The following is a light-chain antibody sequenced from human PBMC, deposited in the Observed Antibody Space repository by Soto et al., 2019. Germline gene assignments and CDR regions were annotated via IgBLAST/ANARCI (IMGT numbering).Light chain of an antibody. CDR1: SSNIGSNY. V-gene: IGLV1-47*02. CDR2: SNN. Sequence: QSVLTQPPSASGTPGQRVTISCSGSSSNIGSNYVYWYQQLPGTAPKLLIYSNNQRPSGVPGRFSGSKSGTSASLAISGLRSEDEADYYCAAWDDSLSGRVVFGGGTKLTVL. CDR3: AAWDDSLSGRVV. J-gene: IGLJ2*01.